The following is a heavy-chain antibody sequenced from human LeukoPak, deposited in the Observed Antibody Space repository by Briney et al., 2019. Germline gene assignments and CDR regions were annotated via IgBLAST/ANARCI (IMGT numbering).Heavy chain of an antibody. CDR2: ISSSSSYI. Sequence: PGGSLRLSCAASGFTFSSYSMNWVRQAPGKGLEWVSSISSSSSYIYHADSVKGRFTISRDNAKNSLYLQMNSLRAEDTAVYYCARDPRGDYSVDYWGQGTLVTVSS. D-gene: IGHD4-11*01. CDR1: GFTFSSYS. J-gene: IGHJ4*02. CDR3: ARDPRGDYSVDY. V-gene: IGHV3-21*01.